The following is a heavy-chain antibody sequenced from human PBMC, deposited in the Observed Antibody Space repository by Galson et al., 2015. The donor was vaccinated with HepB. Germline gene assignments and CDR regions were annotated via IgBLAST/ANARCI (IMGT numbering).Heavy chain of an antibody. CDR2: INPNSGGT. Sequence: SVKVSCKASGYTFTGYYMHWVRQAPGQGLEWMGRINPNSGGTNYAQKFQGRVTMTRDTSISTAYMELSRLRSDDTAVYYCAFRSGYYTLVAFDIWGQGTMVTVSS. CDR1: GYTFTGYY. CDR3: AFRSGYYTLVAFDI. J-gene: IGHJ3*02. D-gene: IGHD3-3*01. V-gene: IGHV1-2*06.